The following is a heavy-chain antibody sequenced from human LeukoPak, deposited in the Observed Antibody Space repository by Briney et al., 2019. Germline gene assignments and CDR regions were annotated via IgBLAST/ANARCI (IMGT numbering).Heavy chain of an antibody. D-gene: IGHD3-10*01. CDR3: ARNQEGIYYGSGSYELWFDP. V-gene: IGHV4-59*01. CDR1: GGSISSYY. Sequence: PSETLSLTCTVSGGSISSYYWSWIRQPPGKGLEWIGYIYYSGSTNYNPSLKSRVTISVDTSKNQFSLKLSFVTAADTAVYYCARNQEGIYYGSGSYELWFDPWGQGTLVTVSS. J-gene: IGHJ5*02. CDR2: IYYSGST.